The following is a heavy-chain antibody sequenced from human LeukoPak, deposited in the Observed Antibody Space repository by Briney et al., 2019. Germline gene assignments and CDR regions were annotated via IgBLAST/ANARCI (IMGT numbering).Heavy chain of an antibody. V-gene: IGHV4-59*01. CDR1: GGSISSYY. J-gene: IGHJ4*02. CDR2: IYYRGST. CDR3: ARSSTSVVNLGY. Sequence: SSETLSLTCTVSGGSISSYYWSWIRQPPGKGLEWIGNIYYRGSTNYNPSLKSRVTISVDTSKNQFSLKLSSVTAADTAVYYCARSSTSVVNLGYWGQGNLVTVSS. D-gene: IGHD4-23*01.